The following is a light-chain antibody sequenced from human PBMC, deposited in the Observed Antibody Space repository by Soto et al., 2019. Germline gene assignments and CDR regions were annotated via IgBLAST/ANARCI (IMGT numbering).Light chain of an antibody. CDR2: GAS. Sequence: DVVMTQSPLSLPVTPGEPSSISCRSSQSLLYSNGYNYLDWYQQKPGQAPRLLIYGASSRATGIPDRFSGSGSGTDFTLTISSLQSDDFAVYYCQQYDNWPWTFGQGTKVDI. V-gene: IGKV2-28*01. CDR3: QQYDNWPWT. J-gene: IGKJ1*01. CDR1: QSLLYSNGYNY.